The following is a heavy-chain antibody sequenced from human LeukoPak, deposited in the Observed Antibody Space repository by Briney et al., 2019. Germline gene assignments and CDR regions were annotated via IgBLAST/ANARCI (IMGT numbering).Heavy chain of an antibody. J-gene: IGHJ3*02. CDR2: INPNSGGT. V-gene: IGHV1-2*02. CDR3: ARVFIATFDYDILTGYYPRDAFDI. CDR1: GYTFTGYY. D-gene: IGHD3-9*01. Sequence: EASVKVSCKASGYTFTGYYMHWVRQAPGQGLEWMGWINPNSGGTNYAQKFQGRVTMTRDTSIGTAYMELSRLRSDDTAVYYCARVFIATFDYDILTGYYPRDAFDIWGQGTMVTVSS.